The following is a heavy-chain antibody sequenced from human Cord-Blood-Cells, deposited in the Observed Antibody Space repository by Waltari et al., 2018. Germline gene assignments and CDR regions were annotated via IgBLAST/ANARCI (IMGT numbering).Heavy chain of an antibody. CDR1: GGPISSSY. Sequence: QVQLQESGPGLVKPSETLSLTCTVSGGPISSSYWSWIRQPPGKGLEWNGYIYYSGSTNYNPSLKSRVTISVDTSKNQFSLKLSSVTAADTAVYYCARRGYSGYDFDYWGQGTLVTVSS. D-gene: IGHD5-12*01. V-gene: IGHV4-59*08. CDR3: ARRGYSGYDFDY. CDR2: IYYSGST. J-gene: IGHJ4*02.